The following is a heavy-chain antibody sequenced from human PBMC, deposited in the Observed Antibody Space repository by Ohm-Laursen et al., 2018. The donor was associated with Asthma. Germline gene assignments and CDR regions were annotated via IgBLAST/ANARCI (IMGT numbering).Heavy chain of an antibody. CDR2: IYYSGST. CDR3: ARDRTFDY. Sequence: TLSLTCTVSGGSISSYYWSWIRQPPGKGLEWIGYIYYSGSTNYNPSLKSRVTISVDTSKNQFSLKLSSVTAADTAVYYCARDRTFDYWGQGTLVTVSS. V-gene: IGHV4-59*01. J-gene: IGHJ4*02. D-gene: IGHD1-1*01. CDR1: GGSISSYY.